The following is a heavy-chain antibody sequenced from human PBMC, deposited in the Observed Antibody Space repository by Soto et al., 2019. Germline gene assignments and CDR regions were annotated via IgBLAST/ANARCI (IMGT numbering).Heavy chain of an antibody. CDR3: AKGVVREPAYFDY. D-gene: IGHD3-10*01. CDR1: GFTFSAFA. J-gene: IGHJ4*02. Sequence: GPLRLSCTVSGFTFSAFAMYWVRQAPGKGLEWVALISYDGTNEDYAESVRGRFTISRDNSKNTLYLDMNSLSAEDSAVYFCAKGVVREPAYFDYWGQGTLVTVSS. V-gene: IGHV3-30*18. CDR2: ISYDGTNE.